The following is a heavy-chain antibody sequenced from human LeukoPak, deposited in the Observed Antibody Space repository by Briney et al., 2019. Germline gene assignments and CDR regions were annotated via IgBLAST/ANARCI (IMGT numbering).Heavy chain of an antibody. V-gene: IGHV3-43D*03. CDR2: ISWDGGST. CDR1: GFTLGDYA. Sequence: GSLRPSWAASGFTLGDYALHLVRQTPGEGLEGVSLISWDGGSTHYADSVKGRFTISRDNSKNSLYLQMNSLRAEDTALYYCAKDIRGSTSWYGLDYWGQGALVTVSS. J-gene: IGHJ4*02. CDR3: AKDIRGSTSWYGLDY. D-gene: IGHD6-13*01.